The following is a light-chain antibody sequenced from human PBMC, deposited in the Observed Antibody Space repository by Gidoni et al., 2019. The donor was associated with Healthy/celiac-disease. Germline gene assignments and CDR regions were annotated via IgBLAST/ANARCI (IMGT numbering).Light chain of an antibody. Sequence: DIQMTQSPSSLSASVGDRVTITCQASQDISNYLNWYQQKPGKAPKLLIYDASNLETGVPSRFSGSGSGTDFTFTISSLQPEDIATYYCQQYDTLLTFGGGTKVEIK. CDR3: QQYDTLLT. V-gene: IGKV1-33*01. CDR1: QDISNY. CDR2: DAS. J-gene: IGKJ4*01.